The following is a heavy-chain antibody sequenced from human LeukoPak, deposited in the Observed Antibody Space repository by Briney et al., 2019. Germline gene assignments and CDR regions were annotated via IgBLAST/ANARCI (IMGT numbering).Heavy chain of an antibody. CDR1: GYTFTSYG. Sequence: GPSVKVSCKASGYTFTSYGISWVRQAPGQGLEWMGWISAYNGNTNYAQKLQGRVTMTTDTSTSTAYMELRSLRSDDTAVYYCARDFYDSSGDTYAFDIWGQGTMVTVSS. CDR2: ISAYNGNT. J-gene: IGHJ3*02. D-gene: IGHD3-22*01. V-gene: IGHV1-18*01. CDR3: ARDFYDSSGDTYAFDI.